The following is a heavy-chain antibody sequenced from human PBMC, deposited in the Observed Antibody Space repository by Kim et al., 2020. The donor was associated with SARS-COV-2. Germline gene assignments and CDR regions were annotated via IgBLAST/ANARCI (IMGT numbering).Heavy chain of an antibody. CDR1: GFTFSNYG. CDR2: ISYDGSNK. CDR3: AKDGVRLAYDFDY. J-gene: IGHJ4*02. D-gene: IGHD3-10*01. Sequence: GGSLRLSCAASGFTFSNYGMNWVRQAPGKGLEWVAVISYDGSNKYYADSVKGRFTIPRDNSKNTVYLQMNSLRAEDTAVYYCAKDGVRLAYDFDYWGQGTLVTVSS. V-gene: IGHV3-33*05.